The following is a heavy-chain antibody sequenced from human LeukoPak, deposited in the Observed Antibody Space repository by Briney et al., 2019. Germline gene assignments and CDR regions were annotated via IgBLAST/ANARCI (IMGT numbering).Heavy chain of an antibody. CDR1: GDSITRNNFF. J-gene: IGHJ5*01. V-gene: IGHV4-39*07. CDR2: IFHSGNT. D-gene: IGHD2-2*02. CDR3: ARDFPISGRPGWFDS. Sequence: SETLSLTCIVSGDSITRNNFFWGWVRQPPGKGLEWIGSIFHSGNTYYTPSLQGRAVISLDTSRNQFSLRLPSVTAADTAVYYCARDFPISGRPGWFDSWGQGTRVTVSS.